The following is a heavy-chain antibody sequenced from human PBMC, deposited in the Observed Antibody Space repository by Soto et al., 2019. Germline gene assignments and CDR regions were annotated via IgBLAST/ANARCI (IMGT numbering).Heavy chain of an antibody. CDR3: AKDKRFTMIVVVTEAPDY. D-gene: IGHD3-22*01. CDR1: GFTFSSYG. V-gene: IGHV3-30*18. J-gene: IGHJ4*02. CDR2: ISYDGSNK. Sequence: QLGGSLRLSCAASGFTFSSYGMHWVRQAPGKGLEWVAVISYDGSNKYYADSVKGRFTISRDNSKNTLYLQMNSLRAEDTAVYYCAKDKRFTMIVVVTEAPDYWGQGTLVTVSS.